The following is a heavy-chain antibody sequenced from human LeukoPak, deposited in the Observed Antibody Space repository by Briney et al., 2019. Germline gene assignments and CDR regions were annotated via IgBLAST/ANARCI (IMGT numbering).Heavy chain of an antibody. J-gene: IGHJ4*02. CDR2: IYYSGST. Sequence: PSETLSLTCTVSGGSISSGDYYWSWIRQPPGKGLGWIGYIYYSGSTYYNPSLKSRVTISVDTSKNQFSLKLSSVTAADTAVYYRARPHTGFYGDYFDYWGQGTLVTVSS. CDR3: ARPHTGFYGDYFDY. D-gene: IGHD4-17*01. CDR1: GGSISSGDYY. V-gene: IGHV4-30-4*08.